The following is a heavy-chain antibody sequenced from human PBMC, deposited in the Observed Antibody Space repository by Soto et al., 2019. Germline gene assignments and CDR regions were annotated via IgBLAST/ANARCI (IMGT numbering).Heavy chain of an antibody. CDR2: ISAYNGNT. CDR3: ARAQTKLLWFGELFNY. V-gene: IGHV1-18*04. J-gene: IGHJ4*02. Sequence: QVQLVQSGAEVKKPGASVKVSCKASGYTFTSYGISWVRQAPGQGLEWMGWISAYNGNTNYAQKLQGRVTMTTDTSTSTAYMELRRLRSDDTAVYYCARAQTKLLWFGELFNYWGQGTLVTVSS. D-gene: IGHD3-10*01. CDR1: GYTFTSYG.